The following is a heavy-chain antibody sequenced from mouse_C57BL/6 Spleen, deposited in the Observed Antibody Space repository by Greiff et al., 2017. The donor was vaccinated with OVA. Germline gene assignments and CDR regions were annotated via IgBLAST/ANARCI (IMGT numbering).Heavy chain of an antibody. CDR3: ARRGNSITYAMDY. J-gene: IGHJ4*01. Sequence: EVKLMESGGGLVKPGGSLKLSCAASGFTFSDYGMHWVRQAPEKGLEWVAYISSGSSTIYYADTVKGRFTISRDNAKNTLFLQMTSLRSEDTAMDYCARRGNSITYAMDYWGQGTSVTVSS. CDR2: ISSGSSTI. D-gene: IGHD2-1*01. CDR1: GFTFSDYG. V-gene: IGHV5-17*01.